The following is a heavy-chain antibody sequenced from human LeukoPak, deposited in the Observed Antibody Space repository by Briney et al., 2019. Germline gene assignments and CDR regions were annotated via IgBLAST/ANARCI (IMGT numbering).Heavy chain of an antibody. V-gene: IGHV4-59*12. CDR2: IYYSGST. CDR3: ARAGAGIPSYYYYYYYMDV. Sequence: SETLSLTCAVYGGSFSGYYWSWIRQPPGKGLEWIGYIYYSGSTNYNPSLKSRVTISVDTSKNQFSLKLSSVTAADTAVYYCARAGAGIPSYYYYYYYMDVWGKGTTVTVSS. J-gene: IGHJ6*03. D-gene: IGHD6-13*01. CDR1: GGSFSGYY.